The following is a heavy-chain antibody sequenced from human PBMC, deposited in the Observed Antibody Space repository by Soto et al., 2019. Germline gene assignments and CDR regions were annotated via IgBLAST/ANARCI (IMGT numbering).Heavy chain of an antibody. V-gene: IGHV3-30-3*01. CDR2: ISYDGSNK. J-gene: IGHJ4*02. CDR3: ARDKRDSGYEFYFDY. Sequence: GGSLRLSCAASGFTFSSYAMHWVRQAPGKGLEWVAVISYDGSNKYYADPVKGRFTISRDNSKNTLYLQMNSLRAEDTAVYYCARDKRDSGYEFYFDYWGQGTLVTVSS. D-gene: IGHD5-12*01. CDR1: GFTFSSYA.